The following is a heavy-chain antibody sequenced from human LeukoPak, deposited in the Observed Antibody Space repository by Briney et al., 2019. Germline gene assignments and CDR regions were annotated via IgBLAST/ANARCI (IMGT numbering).Heavy chain of an antibody. CDR2: INTSGST. D-gene: IGHD2/OR15-2a*01. CDR3: ARGRWTSSNNNWFDP. Sequence: SETLSLTCTVSGGSISSGSYYWSWIRQPAGKGLEWIGRINTSGSTNYNPALKSRVTISIDTSKNQFSLKLSSVTAAHSALYYCARGRWTSSNNNWFDPWGQGTLVTVSS. J-gene: IGHJ5*02. CDR1: GGSISSGSYY. V-gene: IGHV4-61*02.